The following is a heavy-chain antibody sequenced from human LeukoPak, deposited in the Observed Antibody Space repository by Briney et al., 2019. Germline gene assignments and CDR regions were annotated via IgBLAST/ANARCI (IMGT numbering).Heavy chain of an antibody. CDR1: GGSFSGYY. V-gene: IGHV4-34*09. D-gene: IGHD6-19*01. CDR2: IYYSGST. CDR3: ARIAVAAYPYYFDY. Sequence: PSETLSLTCGVYGGSFSGYYWYWIRQPPGKGLEWIGYIYYSGSTYYNPSLKSRVTISVDTSKNQFSLKLSSVTAADTAVYYCARIAVAAYPYYFDYWGQGTLVTVSS. J-gene: IGHJ4*02.